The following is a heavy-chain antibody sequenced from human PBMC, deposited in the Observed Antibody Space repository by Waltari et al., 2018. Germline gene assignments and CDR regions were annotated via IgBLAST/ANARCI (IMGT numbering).Heavy chain of an antibody. CDR1: GFTLSGYW. V-gene: IGHV3-7*03. D-gene: IGHD3-3*01. CDR3: TRGRVIIGP. Sequence: EVQLVESGGGLVQPGGSLRLSCAASGFTLSGYWMSWVRQAPGKGLGWVANNNPDGRWSTYVHSVMGRFTISRDHSKNSLYLQMNSLRAEDTAVYYCTRGRVIIGPWGQGTLVTVSS. J-gene: IGHJ5*02. CDR2: NNPDGRWS.